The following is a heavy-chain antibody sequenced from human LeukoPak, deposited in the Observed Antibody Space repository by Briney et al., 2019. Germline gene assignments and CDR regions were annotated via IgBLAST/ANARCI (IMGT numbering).Heavy chain of an antibody. CDR1: RGSISNYY. V-gene: IGHV4-59*01. CDR3: ARDGPGDVGFDY. Sequence: PSETLSLTCTVSRGSISNYYWGWIRQPPGKGLEWIGFFSYSGSTNYNPSLKSRVTISVDTSKNQFSLKLTSVTAADTAVYYCARDGPGDVGFDYWGQGTLVTVLS. CDR2: FSYSGST. J-gene: IGHJ4*02. D-gene: IGHD7-27*01.